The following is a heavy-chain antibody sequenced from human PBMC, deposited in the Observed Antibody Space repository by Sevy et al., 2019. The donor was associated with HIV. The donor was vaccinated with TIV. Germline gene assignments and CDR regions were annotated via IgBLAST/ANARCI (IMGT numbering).Heavy chain of an antibody. D-gene: IGHD3-16*01. Sequence: SVKVSCKASGGIFSSYAISWVRQAPGQGLEWMGRIIPILAIANYAHRFQGRVTITTDKSTSTAYMQLSSLRSEDTAVYYCASFMTLALPAGYGMDVWGQGTTVTVSS. CDR3: ASFMTLALPAGYGMDV. V-gene: IGHV1-69*04. CDR2: IIPILAIA. CDR1: GGIFSSYA. J-gene: IGHJ6*02.